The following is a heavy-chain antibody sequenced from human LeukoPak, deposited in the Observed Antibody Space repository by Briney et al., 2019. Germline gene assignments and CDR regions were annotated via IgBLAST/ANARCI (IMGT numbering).Heavy chain of an antibody. V-gene: IGHV3-23*01. J-gene: IGHJ6*02. D-gene: IGHD3-10*01. CDR3: AKRAPMVRGRTDYQYGMDD. CDR2: ISGSAGDT. CDR1: GFTISSYG. Sequence: GGSLRLSCAGSGFTISSYGMSWVRQGPGKGLEWVSAISGSAGDTYYADSVKGRFTISRDNSKNTLYMQMNSLGAEDTAVYYCAKRAPMVRGRTDYQYGMDDWGQGTTVTVSS.